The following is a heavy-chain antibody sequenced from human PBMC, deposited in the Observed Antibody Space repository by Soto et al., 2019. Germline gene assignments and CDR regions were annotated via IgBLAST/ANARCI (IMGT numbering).Heavy chain of an antibody. CDR1: GVTFSSYW. D-gene: IGHD4-17*01. CDR3: ARVNYGDYGVYHY. J-gene: IGHJ4*02. CDR2: INSDGSTT. Sequence: EVQLVESGGGLVQPGGSLRLSCAASGVTFSSYWMQWVRQAPGKGLVWVSRINSDGSTTSYADSVKGRFTISRDNAKNTLYLQMNSLRAEDTAVYYCARVNYGDYGVYHYWGQGSLVTVSS. V-gene: IGHV3-74*01.